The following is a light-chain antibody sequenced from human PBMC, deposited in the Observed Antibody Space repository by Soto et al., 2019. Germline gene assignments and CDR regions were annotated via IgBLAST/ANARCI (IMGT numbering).Light chain of an antibody. CDR1: QSVSNY. J-gene: IGKJ4*01. Sequence: IVLTQSPATLSLSPGERATLSCRASQSVSNYIVWYQQKPGQAPRLLIYDASTRATGIPARFSGSGSGTDFTLTISSLEPEDSAVYYCQQRYNWPPLTFGGGTTVEIK. CDR2: DAS. V-gene: IGKV3-11*01. CDR3: QQRYNWPPLT.